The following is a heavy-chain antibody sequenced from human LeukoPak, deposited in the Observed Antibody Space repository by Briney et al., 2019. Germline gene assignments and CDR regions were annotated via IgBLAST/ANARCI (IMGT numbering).Heavy chain of an antibody. D-gene: IGHD4-17*01. CDR3: AREGGVTTDDAFDI. CDR2: INHSGST. CDR1: GVSFSGYY. Sequence: SETLSLTCAVYGVSFSGYYWSWIRQPPGKGLEWIGEINHSGSTNYNPSLKSRVTISVDTSKNQFSLKLSSVTAADTAVYYCAREGGVTTDDAFDIWGQGTMVTVSS. V-gene: IGHV4-34*01. J-gene: IGHJ3*02.